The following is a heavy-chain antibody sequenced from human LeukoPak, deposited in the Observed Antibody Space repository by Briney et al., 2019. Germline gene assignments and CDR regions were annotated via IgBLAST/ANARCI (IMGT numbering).Heavy chain of an antibody. CDR1: GGSISSYY. J-gene: IGHJ6*04. CDR3: ARDTSV. Sequence: SETLSLTCTVSGGSISSYYLSWIRQPPGKGLEWIGYIYYSGSTNYNPSLKSRVTISVDTSKNQFSLKLSSVTAAGTAVYYCARDTSVWGKGTTVTVSS. CDR2: IYYSGST. V-gene: IGHV4-59*01.